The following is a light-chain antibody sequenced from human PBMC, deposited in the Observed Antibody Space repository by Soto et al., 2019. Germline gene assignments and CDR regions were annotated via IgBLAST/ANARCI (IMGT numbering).Light chain of an antibody. CDR2: DVS. J-gene: IGLJ2*01. V-gene: IGLV2-14*01. Sequence: QSVLTQPASVSGSPGQSIAISCTGSSSDVGGYSYVSWYQQHPGKAPKLMIYDVSNRPSGVSDRFSGSRSGNTASLTISGLQADDEADYYCSSYTSSSTLLFGGGTKLTVL. CDR1: SSDVGGYSY. CDR3: SSYTSSSTLL.